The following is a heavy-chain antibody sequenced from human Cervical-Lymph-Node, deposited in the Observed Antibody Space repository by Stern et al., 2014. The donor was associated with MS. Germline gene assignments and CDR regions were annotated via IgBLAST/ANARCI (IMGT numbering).Heavy chain of an antibody. V-gene: IGHV3-21*01. Sequence: EVQLEESGGGLVKPGGSLRLSCAASGFTFSSYSMNWVRQAPGKGLEWVSSISSSSSYIYYADSVKGRFTISRDNAKNSLYLQMNSLRAEDTAVYYCARDKGSSSWYYFDYWGQGTLVTVSS. CDR2: ISSSSSYI. D-gene: IGHD6-13*01. J-gene: IGHJ4*02. CDR1: GFTFSSYS. CDR3: ARDKGSSSWYYFDY.